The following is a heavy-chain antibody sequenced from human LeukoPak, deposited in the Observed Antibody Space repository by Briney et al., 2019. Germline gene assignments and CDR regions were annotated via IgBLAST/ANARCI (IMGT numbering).Heavy chain of an antibody. CDR2: INPNTGGT. J-gene: IGHJ4*02. Sequence: ASVKVSCKASGYTFTDYHIHWVRQAPGQGLAWMGWINPNTGGTNYAQNFQGRVTMTRDTSITTSYMELSSLLSDDTALYYCARGGHGHTQNDYWGQGTLVTVSS. V-gene: IGHV1-2*02. CDR3: ARGGHGHTQNDY. D-gene: IGHD5-24*01. CDR1: GYTFTDYH.